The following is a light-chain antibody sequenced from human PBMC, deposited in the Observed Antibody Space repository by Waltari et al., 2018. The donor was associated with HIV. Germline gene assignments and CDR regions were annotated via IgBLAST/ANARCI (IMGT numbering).Light chain of an antibody. CDR1: SPNIGNDY. J-gene: IGLJ3*02. CDR2: DND. Sequence: QSVLTQPPSVSAAPGQKVTISCSGSSPNIGNDYVSWYPPRPGAAPKLPMYDNDNRPSRIPDRFSGAKSGTSAALGITGRQTGDEADDYCGTWDTSLSGGVFGGGTKLTVL. V-gene: IGLV1-51*01. CDR3: GTWDTSLSGGV.